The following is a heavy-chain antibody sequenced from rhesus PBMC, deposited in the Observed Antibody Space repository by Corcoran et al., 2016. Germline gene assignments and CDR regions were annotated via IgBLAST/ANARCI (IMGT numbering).Heavy chain of an antibody. V-gene: IGHV4-147*01. D-gene: IGHD1-1*01. Sequence: QVQLQESGPGLVKPSETLSLTCAVSGYSISSNYWSWIRQPPGKGMEWIGYIYGSSGTTYYNPSLKSRVTISTDPSKNQFSLKLSSVTAADTAVYYCAREKRTAGTDFFYWGQGVLVTVSS. CDR3: AREKRTAGTDFFY. CDR2: IYGSSGTT. J-gene: IGHJ4*01. CDR1: GYSISSNY.